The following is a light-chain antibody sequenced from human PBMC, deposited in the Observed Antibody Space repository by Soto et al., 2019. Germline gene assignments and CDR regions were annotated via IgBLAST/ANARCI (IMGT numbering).Light chain of an antibody. CDR1: QSVSSGY. CDR3: QQYETSPT. CDR2: GAS. J-gene: IGKJ1*01. V-gene: IGKV3-20*01. Sequence: EIVLTQSPGTLSLSAGERATLSCRASQSVSSGYLAWYQQKPGQAPTVLIYGASSRATGIQDRFSGSGSGTDFTLTISRLEPEDFAVYYCQQYETSPTFGQGTKV.